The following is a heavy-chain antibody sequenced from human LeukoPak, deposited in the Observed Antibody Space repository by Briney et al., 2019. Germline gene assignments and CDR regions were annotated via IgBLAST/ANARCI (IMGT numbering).Heavy chain of an antibody. CDR2: IKPDGSDK. CDR1: GFTFSSSW. Sequence: GGSLRLSCAASGFTFSSSWMTWVRQAPGKELEWVAIIKPDGSDKSYVGSVKGRFTISRDNAKNSLYLQMNSLRAEDTAVYYCARDLYYYDSSGYRYWGQGTLVTVSS. D-gene: IGHD3-22*01. V-gene: IGHV3-7*01. J-gene: IGHJ4*02. CDR3: ARDLYYYDSSGYRY.